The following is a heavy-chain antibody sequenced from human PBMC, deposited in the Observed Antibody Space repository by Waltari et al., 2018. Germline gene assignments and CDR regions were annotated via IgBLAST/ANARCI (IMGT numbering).Heavy chain of an antibody. D-gene: IGHD1-26*01. J-gene: IGHJ2*01. Sequence: QVQLVQSGAEVKKPGASVKVSCKASGYTFTSYDINWVRQATGQGLEWMGGIIPIFGTANYAQKFQGRVTITTDESTSTAYMELSSLRSEDTAVYYCATWGAGGYNRVGDLWGRGTLVTVSS. CDR1: GYTFTSYD. CDR2: IIPIFGTA. CDR3: ATWGAGGYNRVGDL. V-gene: IGHV1-69*01.